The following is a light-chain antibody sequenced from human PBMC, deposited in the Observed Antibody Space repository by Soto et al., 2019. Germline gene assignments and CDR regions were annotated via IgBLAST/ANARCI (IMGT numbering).Light chain of an antibody. V-gene: IGKV1-9*01. CDR2: SAS. CDR3: QQYNSYWT. CDR1: QALSNY. Sequence: DSQLTQSPSFLSASVGDTVTITCRASQALSNYLAWYQQKPGKAPDLLIYSASTLQSGVPSRFSGSGSGTEFTLTISSLQPDDFATYYCQQYNSYWTFGQGTKVDIK. J-gene: IGKJ1*01.